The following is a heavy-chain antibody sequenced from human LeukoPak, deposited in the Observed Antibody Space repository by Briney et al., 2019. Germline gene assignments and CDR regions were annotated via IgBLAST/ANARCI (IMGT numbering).Heavy chain of an antibody. CDR2: IGTAGDT. J-gene: IGHJ4*02. V-gene: IGHV3-13*01. Sequence: GGSLRLSCAASGFTFSDYDMHWVRQPTGKGLEWVAAIGTAGDTYYTGSVKGRFTISRENAKNSLYLQMNSLRAGDTAVYYCARVAKERVGGVYYFDYWGQGTLVTVFS. CDR1: GFTFSDYD. D-gene: IGHD1-1*01. CDR3: ARVAKERVGGVYYFDY.